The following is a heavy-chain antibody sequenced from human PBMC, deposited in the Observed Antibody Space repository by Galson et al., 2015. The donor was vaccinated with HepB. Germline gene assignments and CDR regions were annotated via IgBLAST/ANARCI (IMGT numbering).Heavy chain of an antibody. J-gene: IGHJ6*03. V-gene: IGHV3-21*04. CDR1: GFTFNTYS. CDR3: ARRGLEAARPFYYYYMDV. Sequence: SLRLSCAASGFTFNTYSMSWVRQAPGKGLEWVSYISSSSGNIYYVDSVKGRFTISRDNAKNSLYLQMNSLRAEDTAVYYCARRGLEAARPFYYYYMDVWGKGTTVTVSS. CDR2: ISSSSGNI. D-gene: IGHD6-6*01.